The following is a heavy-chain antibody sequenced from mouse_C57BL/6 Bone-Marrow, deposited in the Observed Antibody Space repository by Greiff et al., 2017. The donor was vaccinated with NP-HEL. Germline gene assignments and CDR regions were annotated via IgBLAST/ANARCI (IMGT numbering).Heavy chain of an antibody. CDR2: ILPGSGST. Sequence: QVQLQQSGAELMKPGASVKLSCKATGYTFTGYWIEWVKQRPGHGLEWIGEILPGSGSTNYTEKFKGKATFTADTSSNTAYIQLSSLTTEDSAIYYCARNYYGSSYRDDLDYWGQGTTLTVSS. V-gene: IGHV1-9*01. CDR3: ARNYYGSSYRDDLDY. CDR1: GYTFTGYW. D-gene: IGHD1-1*01. J-gene: IGHJ2*01.